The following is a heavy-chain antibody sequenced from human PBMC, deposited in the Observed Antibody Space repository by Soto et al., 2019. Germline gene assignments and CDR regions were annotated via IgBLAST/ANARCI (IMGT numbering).Heavy chain of an antibody. CDR2: IYARGGST. Sequence: QVQLVQSGAEVRKPGASVKVSCKASGYTFTGYNIHWVRQAPGQGLEWMAIIYARGGSTTYAQNLQGRVTVTRDTSTSTVYMELSSLRSDDTATYFCFRGGFDDYEKEGRYWGQGTLVTVSS. CDR3: FRGGFDDYEKEGRY. J-gene: IGHJ4*02. CDR1: GYTFTGYN. V-gene: IGHV1-46*01. D-gene: IGHD5-12*01.